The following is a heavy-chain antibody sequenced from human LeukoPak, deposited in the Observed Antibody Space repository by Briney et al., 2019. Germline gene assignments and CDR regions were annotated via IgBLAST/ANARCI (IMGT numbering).Heavy chain of an antibody. V-gene: IGHV3-64*01. CDR3: ASSYYYYYMDV. Sequence: GGSLRLSCAASGFTFSSYAMHWVRQAPGKGLEYVSAISSNGGSTYYANSVKGRFTISRDNSKNTLYLKMGSLRAEDMAVYYCASSYYYYYMDVWGKGTTVTVSS. CDR1: GFTFSSYA. CDR2: ISSNGGST. J-gene: IGHJ6*03.